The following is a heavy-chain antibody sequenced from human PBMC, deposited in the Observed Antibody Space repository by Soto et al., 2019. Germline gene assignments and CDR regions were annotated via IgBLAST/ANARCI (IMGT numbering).Heavy chain of an antibody. V-gene: IGHV3-53*04. D-gene: IGHD2-15*01. CDR2: IYSGGST. CDR3: AREVVVVAATLVCYYYYTDV. J-gene: IGHJ6*03. Sequence: EVQLGESGGGWVQTGGSLRRSCAASGFTVSLTYMSWGRQAHGQGLECVSVIYSGGSTYYADSVKGRFTISRHNSKNTLYLQMNSLSAEDTAVYDCAREVVVVAATLVCYYYYTDVWGKWTTVTVSS. CDR1: GFTVSLTY.